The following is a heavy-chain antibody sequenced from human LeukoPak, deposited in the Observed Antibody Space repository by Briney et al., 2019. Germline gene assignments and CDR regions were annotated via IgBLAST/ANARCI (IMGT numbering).Heavy chain of an antibody. CDR1: GFTFSDYY. D-gene: IGHD3-22*01. CDR2: ISSSGSTI. CDR3: ARDLYYYDSSGYYLGY. Sequence: GGSLRLSCAASGFTFSDYYMSWIRQAPGKGPEWVSYISSSGSTIYYADSVKGRFTISRDNAKNSLYLQMNSLRAEDTAFYYCARDLYYYDSSGYYLGYWGQGTLVTVSS. V-gene: IGHV3-11*01. J-gene: IGHJ4*02.